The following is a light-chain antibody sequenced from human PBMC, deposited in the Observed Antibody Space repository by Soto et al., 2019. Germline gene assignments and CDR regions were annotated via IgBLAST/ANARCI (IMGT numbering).Light chain of an antibody. Sequence: DIQMTQSPSSVSASVGDRVTITCRARHVISSWLAWYQQKPGKAPKLLIYAASRLQSGVPSRFSGSESGADFSLTISSLQPEDVATYYCQQTNDFPYTFGQGTKLEIK. CDR2: AAS. V-gene: IGKV1-12*01. J-gene: IGKJ2*01. CDR3: QQTNDFPYT. CDR1: HVISSW.